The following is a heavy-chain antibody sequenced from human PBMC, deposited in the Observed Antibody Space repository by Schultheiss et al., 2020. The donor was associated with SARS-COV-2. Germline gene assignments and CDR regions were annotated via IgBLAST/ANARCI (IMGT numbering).Heavy chain of an antibody. CDR1: GFTFSSYA. Sequence: GGSLRLSCSASGFTFSSYAMHWVRQAPGKGLEYVSAISSNGGSTYYADSVKGRFTISRDNSKNTLYLQMNSLRAEDTAVYYCARGEQQLVPAEYFQHWGQGTLVTVSS. J-gene: IGHJ1*01. D-gene: IGHD6-13*01. CDR3: ARGEQQLVPAEYFQH. CDR2: ISSNGGST. V-gene: IGHV3-64*04.